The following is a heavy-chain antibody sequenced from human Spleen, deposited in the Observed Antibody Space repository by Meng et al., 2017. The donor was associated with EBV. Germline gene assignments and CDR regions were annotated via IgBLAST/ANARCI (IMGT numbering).Heavy chain of an antibody. Sequence: QGHRQQWGAGLLKPSETLSLTCGIHGGSFSGYYWSWLRQPPGKGLEWIGEIHYGGSTKYNPSLESRATISGDTSKNQFSLILTSVTAADTAVYYCARDTEAPGTWFDYWGQGALVTVSS. D-gene: IGHD6-13*01. CDR1: GGSFSGYY. CDR2: IHYGGST. J-gene: IGHJ4*02. V-gene: IGHV4-34*01. CDR3: ARDTEAPGTWFDY.